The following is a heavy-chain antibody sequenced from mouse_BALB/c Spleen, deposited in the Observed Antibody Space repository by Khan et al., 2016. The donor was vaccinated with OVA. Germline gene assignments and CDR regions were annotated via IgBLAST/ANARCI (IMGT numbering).Heavy chain of an antibody. V-gene: IGHV3-2*02. D-gene: IGHD1-1*01. CDR1: GYSITSDYA. J-gene: IGHJ2*01. CDR2: IGNSCSP. CDR3: ASGGLLLRYDDYFDY. Sequence: EVQLQESGPGLLKPSQSLSLTCTVTGYSITSDYAWYWIRQFRGNKLECMAYIGNSCSPTYNPSLRSRTSITRDTSNNQFFLQLNSVTTEDSATYYCASGGLLLRYDDYFDYWGQGTTLTVSA.